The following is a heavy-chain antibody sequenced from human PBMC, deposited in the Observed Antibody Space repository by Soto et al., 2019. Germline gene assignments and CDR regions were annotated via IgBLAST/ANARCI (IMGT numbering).Heavy chain of an antibody. D-gene: IGHD3-10*01. J-gene: IGHJ4*02. CDR3: AREPTYYYGSGSYYKGY. Sequence: QVQLQQWGAGLLKPSETLSLTCAVYGGSFSGYYWSWIRQPPGKGLEWIGEINHSGSTNYNPSLKSRVTISVDTSKNQFSLKLSSVTAADTAVYYCAREPTYYYGSGSYYKGYWGQGTLVTVSS. CDR1: GGSFSGYY. CDR2: INHSGST. V-gene: IGHV4-34*01.